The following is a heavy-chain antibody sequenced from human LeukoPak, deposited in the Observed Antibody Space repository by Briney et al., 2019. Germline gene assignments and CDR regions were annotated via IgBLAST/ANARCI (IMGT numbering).Heavy chain of an antibody. CDR1: GGTFSSYA. CDR3: ARDNALFGSSGKNWFDP. CDR2: IIPILGIA. D-gene: IGHD6-19*01. V-gene: IGHV1-69*04. J-gene: IGHJ5*02. Sequence: SVKVSCKASGGTFSSYAISWVRQAPGQGLEWMGRIIPILGIANYAQKFQGRVTITADKSTSTAYMELSSLRSEDTAAYYCARDNALFGSSGKNWFDPWGQGTLVTVSS.